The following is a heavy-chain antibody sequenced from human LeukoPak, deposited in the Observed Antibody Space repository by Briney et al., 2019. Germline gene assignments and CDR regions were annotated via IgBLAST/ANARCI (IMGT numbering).Heavy chain of an antibody. CDR2: ISGSGGST. CDR1: GFTFSSYA. Sequence: GGSLRLSCAASGFTFSSYAMSWVRQAPGKGLEWVPAISGSGGSTYYADSVKGRFTISRDNSKNTLYLQMNSLRAEDTAVYYCAKDRNTMVRGVIIPDDYWGQGTLVTVSS. J-gene: IGHJ4*02. D-gene: IGHD3-10*01. CDR3: AKDRNTMVRGVIIPDDY. V-gene: IGHV3-23*01.